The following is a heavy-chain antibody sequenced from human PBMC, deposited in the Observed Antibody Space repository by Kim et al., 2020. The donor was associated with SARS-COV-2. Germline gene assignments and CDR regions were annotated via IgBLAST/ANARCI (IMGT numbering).Heavy chain of an antibody. Sequence: SETLSLTCTVSGGSISSSSHYWGWIRQSPGKGLEWIGSVYYTGRTFYSPSLESRITISINTSKNQFSLRLRSVTAADTAIYYCGRRGGATPDFDLWGQGTLVTVSS. V-gene: IGHV4-39*01. CDR1: GGSISSSSHY. D-gene: IGHD3-16*01. J-gene: IGHJ4*02. CDR2: VYYTGRT. CDR3: GRRGGATPDFDL.